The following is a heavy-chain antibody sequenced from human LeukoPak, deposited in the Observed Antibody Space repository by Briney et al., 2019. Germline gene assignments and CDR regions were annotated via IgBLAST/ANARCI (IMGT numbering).Heavy chain of an antibody. J-gene: IGHJ3*02. Sequence: PSETLSLTCAVSGGSIDSAGYYWTWVRQYPGKGLERIGYIYYSESTYYNPSLKSRATISLDTSKNEFSLKLSSVTAADTAVYYCARRGDYYGSGSSRGGMLFDIWGQGTMVTVSS. CDR3: ARRGDYYGSGSSRGGMLFDI. V-gene: IGHV4-31*11. D-gene: IGHD3-10*01. CDR1: GGSIDSAGYY. CDR2: IYYSEST.